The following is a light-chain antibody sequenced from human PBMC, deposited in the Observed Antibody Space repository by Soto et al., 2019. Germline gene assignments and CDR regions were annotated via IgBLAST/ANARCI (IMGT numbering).Light chain of an antibody. CDR3: LLYYGGQLGV. Sequence: QAVVTQEPSLTVSPGGTVTLTCASSTGAVTSGYYPNWFQQKPGQAPRALIYSTSNKYSWTPARFSGSLLGGKAALTLSGVQPDEEAEYYCLLYYGGQLGVFGGGTKVTVL. CDR2: STS. CDR1: TGAVTSGYY. V-gene: IGLV7-43*01. J-gene: IGLJ2*01.